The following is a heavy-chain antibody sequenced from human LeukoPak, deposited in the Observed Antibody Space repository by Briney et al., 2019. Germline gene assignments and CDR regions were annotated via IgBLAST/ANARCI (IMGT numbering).Heavy chain of an antibody. Sequence: GGSLRLSCAASGFTFSDYYMSWIRQAPGKGLEWVSYISSSGSTIYYADSVKGRFTISRDNAKNSLYLQMNSLRAEDTAVYYCATKSSSSGPLYFDYWGQGTLVTVSS. V-gene: IGHV3-11*04. CDR1: GFTFSDYY. D-gene: IGHD6-6*01. CDR3: ATKSSSSGPLYFDY. CDR2: ISSSGSTI. J-gene: IGHJ4*02.